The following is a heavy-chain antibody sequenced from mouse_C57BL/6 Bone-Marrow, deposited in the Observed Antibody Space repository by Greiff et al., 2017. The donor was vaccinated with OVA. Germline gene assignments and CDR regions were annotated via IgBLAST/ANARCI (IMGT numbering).Heavy chain of an antibody. CDR3: TRLYDEAMDY. J-gene: IGHJ4*01. V-gene: IGHV1-15*01. CDR1: GYTFTDYE. D-gene: IGHD2-12*01. Sequence: QVQLKESGAELVRPGASVTLSCKASGYTFTDYEMHWVKQTPVHGLEWIGAIDPETGGTAYNQKFKGKAILTADKSSSTAYMELRSLTSEDSAVYYCTRLYDEAMDYWGQGTSVTVSS. CDR2: IDPETGGT.